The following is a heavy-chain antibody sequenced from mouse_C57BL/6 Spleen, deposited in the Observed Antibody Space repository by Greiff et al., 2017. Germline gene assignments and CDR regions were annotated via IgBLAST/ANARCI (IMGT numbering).Heavy chain of an antibody. CDR1: GYTFTSYW. V-gene: IGHV1-52*01. CDR3: ARGWDGGFAY. Sequence: QVQLQQPGAELVRPGSSVKLSCKASGYTFTSYWMHLVKQRPIQGLEWIGNIDPSDSETHYNQKFKDKATLTVDKSSSTAYMQLSSLTAEDSAVYYCARGWDGGFAYWGQGTLVTVSA. D-gene: IGHD4-1*01. J-gene: IGHJ3*01. CDR2: IDPSDSET.